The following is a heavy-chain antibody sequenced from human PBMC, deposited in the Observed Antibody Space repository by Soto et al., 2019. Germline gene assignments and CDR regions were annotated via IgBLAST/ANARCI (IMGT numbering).Heavy chain of an antibody. D-gene: IGHD3-16*02. Sequence: QVQLVQSGAEVKKPGASVKVSCKASGYTFTSYGISWVRQAPGQGLEWMGWISAYNGNTNYAQKLQGRVTMTTDTATSTAHMELRSLRSDDTAVYYCARGSHLGELSFHWCDPWGQGTLVTVSS. CDR1: GYTFTSYG. CDR3: ARGSHLGELSFHWCDP. CDR2: ISAYNGNT. J-gene: IGHJ5*02. V-gene: IGHV1-18*01.